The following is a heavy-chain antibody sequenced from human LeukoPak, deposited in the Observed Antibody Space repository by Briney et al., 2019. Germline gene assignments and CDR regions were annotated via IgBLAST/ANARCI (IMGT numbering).Heavy chain of an antibody. Sequence: GGSLRLSCTASGFTFSGYSMTWARQAPWKGQEWVSYISRSTRNIYYADPVKGRFTISRDNAKNSLYLQMNSLRDDDAAVYYCARDPGLDYWGQGTQATVSS. J-gene: IGHJ4*02. CDR1: GFTFSGYS. CDR2: ISRSTRNI. CDR3: ARDPGLDY. V-gene: IGHV3-48*02.